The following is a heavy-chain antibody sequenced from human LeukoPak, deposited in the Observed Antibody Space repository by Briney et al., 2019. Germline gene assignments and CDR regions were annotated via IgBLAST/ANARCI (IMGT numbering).Heavy chain of an antibody. J-gene: IGHJ4*02. CDR3: AKDITFGGADAHFDY. D-gene: IGHD3-16*01. CDR2: ISWNSGSI. Sequence: PGGSLRLSCAGSGFTFDDYAMHWVRQAPGKGLGWVSGISWNSGSIGYADSVKGRFTISRDNAKNSLYLQMNSLRAEDTALYYCAKDITFGGADAHFDYWGQGTLVTVSS. V-gene: IGHV3-9*01. CDR1: GFTFDDYA.